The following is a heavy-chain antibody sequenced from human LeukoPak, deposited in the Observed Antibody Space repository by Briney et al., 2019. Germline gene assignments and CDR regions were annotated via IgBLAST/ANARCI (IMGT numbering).Heavy chain of an antibody. CDR1: GYTFTSYY. Sequence: ASVKVSCKASGYTFTSYYMHWVRQAPGQGLEWMGIINPSGGSTSYAQKFQGRVTITRNTSISTAYMELSSLRSEDTAVYYCARGRGSGGKPLYYYYMDVWGKGTTVTVSS. CDR3: ARGRGSGGKPLYYYYMDV. J-gene: IGHJ6*03. D-gene: IGHD3-10*01. CDR2: INPSGGST. V-gene: IGHV1-46*01.